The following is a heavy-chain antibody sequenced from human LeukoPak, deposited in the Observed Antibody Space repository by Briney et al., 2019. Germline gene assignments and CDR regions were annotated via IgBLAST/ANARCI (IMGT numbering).Heavy chain of an antibody. CDR2: IYTGGNT. Sequence: PGGSLRLSCAASGFTVDSNHLSWVRQAPGKGLEWVSTIYTGGNTYYTASVMGRFTVSRDFSKNTVLLHMNSLRAEDTAMYYCARENDYGAYGYWGWGTLVTVSS. CDR1: GFTVDSNH. J-gene: IGHJ4*02. CDR3: ARENDYGAYGY. D-gene: IGHD4-17*01. V-gene: IGHV3-53*01.